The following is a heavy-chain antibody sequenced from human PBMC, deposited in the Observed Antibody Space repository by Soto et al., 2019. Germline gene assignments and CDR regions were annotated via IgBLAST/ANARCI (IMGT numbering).Heavy chain of an antibody. CDR2: IYHSGTT. CDR3: ARLKGPDHYGLDV. CDR1: GDSITSTNW. J-gene: IGHJ6*02. V-gene: IGHV4-4*02. Sequence: QVQLQESGPGLVKPSGTLSLTCGVSGDSITSTNWWSWVRQPPGRGLEWIGEIYHSGTTHYNPSLKSQITILLDESKNQFSLKLSSVTAADTAVYYCARLKGPDHYGLDVWGQGTTVSVFS.